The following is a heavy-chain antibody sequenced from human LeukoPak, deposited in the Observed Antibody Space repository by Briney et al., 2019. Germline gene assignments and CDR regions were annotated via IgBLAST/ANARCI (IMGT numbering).Heavy chain of an antibody. CDR3: ARAPGRFLEWLFFYFDY. J-gene: IGHJ4*02. CDR2: IKQDGSEK. D-gene: IGHD3-3*01. V-gene: IGHV3-7*01. Sequence: GGSLRLSCAASGFTFSSYWMSWVRQAPGKGLEWVANIKQDGSEKYYVDSVKGRFTTSRDNAKNSLYLQMNSLRAEDTAVYYCARAPGRFLEWLFFYFDYWGQGTLVTVSS. CDR1: GFTFSSYW.